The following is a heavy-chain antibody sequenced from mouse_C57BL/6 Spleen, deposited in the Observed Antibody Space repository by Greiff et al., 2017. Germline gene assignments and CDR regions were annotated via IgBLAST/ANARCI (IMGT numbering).Heavy chain of an antibody. CDR1: GFTFSDYY. Sequence: DVQLVESEGGLVQPGSSMKLSCTASGFTFSDYYMAWVRQVPEKGLEWVANINYDGSSTYYLDSLKSRFIISRDNAKNILYLQMSSLKSEDTATYYCARHEVAIDYWGQGTSVTVSS. J-gene: IGHJ4*01. CDR2: INYDGSST. V-gene: IGHV5-16*01. CDR3: ARHEVAIDY.